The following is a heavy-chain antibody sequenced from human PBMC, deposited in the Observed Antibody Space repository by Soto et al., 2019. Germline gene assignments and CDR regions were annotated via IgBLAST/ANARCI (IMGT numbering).Heavy chain of an antibody. Sequence: QVQLVQSGAEVKKPGASVKVSCKASGYTFTSYGISWVRQAPGQGLEWMGWISAYNGNTNYAQKLQGRVTMTTDTSTSTAYMELRSLRSDDTAVYYCARVGNDDFWSGYYNHCYYYMDVWGKGTTVTVSS. D-gene: IGHD3-3*01. CDR2: ISAYNGNT. V-gene: IGHV1-18*01. J-gene: IGHJ6*03. CDR3: ARVGNDDFWSGYYNHCYYYMDV. CDR1: GYTFTSYG.